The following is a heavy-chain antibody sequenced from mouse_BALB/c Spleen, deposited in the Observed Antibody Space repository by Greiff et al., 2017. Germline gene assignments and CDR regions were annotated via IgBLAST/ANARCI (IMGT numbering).Heavy chain of an antibody. CDR1: GFTFSSFG. CDR2: ISSGSSTI. J-gene: IGHJ4*01. V-gene: IGHV5-17*02. D-gene: IGHD2-14*01. Sequence: EVKLVESGGGLVQPGGSRKLSCAASGFTFSSFGMHWVRQAPEKGLEWVAYISSGSSTIYYADTVKGRFTISRDNPKNTLFLQMTSLRSEDTAMYYCARGAHYRYDERAMDYWGQGTSVTVSS. CDR3: ARGAHYRYDERAMDY.